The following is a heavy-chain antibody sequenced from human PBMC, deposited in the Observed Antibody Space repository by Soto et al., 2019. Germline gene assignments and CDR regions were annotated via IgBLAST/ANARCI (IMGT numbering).Heavy chain of an antibody. V-gene: IGHV4-59*08. J-gene: IGHJ4*02. CDR3: ARHALWFGELAFDY. D-gene: IGHD3-10*01. CDR2: IYYSGST. Sequence: SETLSLTCPVSGGSISSYYLSWIRQPPGKGLEWIGYIYYSGSTNYNPSLKSRVTISVDTSKNQFSLKLSSVTAADTAVYYCARHALWFGELAFDYWGQGTLVTVPQ. CDR1: GGSISSYY.